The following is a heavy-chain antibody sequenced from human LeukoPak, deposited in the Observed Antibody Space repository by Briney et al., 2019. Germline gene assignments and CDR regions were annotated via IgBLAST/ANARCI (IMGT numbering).Heavy chain of an antibody. J-gene: IGHJ3*02. CDR3: ARVEITIFGVVIGAFDI. CDR2: IYYSGST. CDR1: GGSISSYY. D-gene: IGHD3-3*01. V-gene: IGHV4-59*01. Sequence: PSETLSLTCTVSGGSISSYYWSWIRQPPGKGLEWIGYIYYSGSTNYDPSLKSRVTISVDMSKNQFSLKLSSVTAADTAVYYCARVEITIFGVVIGAFDIWGQGTMVTVSS.